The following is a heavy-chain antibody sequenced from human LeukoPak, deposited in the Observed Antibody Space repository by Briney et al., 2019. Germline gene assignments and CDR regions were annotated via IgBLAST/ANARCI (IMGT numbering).Heavy chain of an antibody. CDR2: IHPADSDT. V-gene: IGHV5-51*01. CDR1: GYSFTSYW. Sequence: GESLKISCNGSGYSFTSYWIGWVRQMPGKGLEWMGIIHPADSDTRFSPSFLGQVTISADKSINTACLQWSRLKASDTAIYYCARMDDYGDYGIYWGQGTLVTVSS. J-gene: IGHJ4*02. CDR3: ARMDDYGDYGIY. D-gene: IGHD4-17*01.